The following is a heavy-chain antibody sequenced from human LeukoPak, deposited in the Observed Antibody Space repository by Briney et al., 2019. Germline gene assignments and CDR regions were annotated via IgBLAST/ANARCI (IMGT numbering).Heavy chain of an antibody. CDR2: IRYDGSIK. CDR3: AKDGRDHYVSGSYYRGVPALDY. J-gene: IGHJ4*02. V-gene: IGHV3-30*02. D-gene: IGHD3-10*01. CDR1: GFIFSSYG. Sequence: GGSLRLSCAASGFIFSSYGMHWVRQAPGKGLEWVAFIRYDGSIKYYADSVKGRFTISRDNSKNTLFLQMNSLRVEDTAVYYCAKDGRDHYVSGSYYRGVPALDYWGQGTLVTVSS.